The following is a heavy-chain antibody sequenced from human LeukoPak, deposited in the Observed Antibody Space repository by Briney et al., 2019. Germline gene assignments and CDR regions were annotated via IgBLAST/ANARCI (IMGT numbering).Heavy chain of an antibody. D-gene: IGHD5-24*01. CDR1: GFTFSSYK. Sequence: PGGSLRLSCAASGFTFSSYKMNWVRQAPGKGLEWVSSISSSSSYIYYADSVKGRFTISRDNAKTSLSLQMNSLRADDTAVYYCATESVELATIPLGYWGQGTLVTVSS. CDR2: ISSSSSYI. V-gene: IGHV3-21*01. CDR3: ATESVELATIPLGY. J-gene: IGHJ4*03.